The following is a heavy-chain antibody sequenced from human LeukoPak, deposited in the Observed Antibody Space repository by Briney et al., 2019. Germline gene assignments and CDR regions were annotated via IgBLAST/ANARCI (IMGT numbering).Heavy chain of an antibody. CDR3: ARGPVVSTVVTEYFQH. D-gene: IGHD4-23*01. Sequence: PGGSLRLSCAASGFTFSSYSMNWVRKAPGKGLEWVSYISSSSSTIYYADSVKGRFTISRDNAKNSLYLQMNSLRAEDTAVYYCARGPVVSTVVTEYFQHWGQGTLVTASS. V-gene: IGHV3-48*04. J-gene: IGHJ1*01. CDR1: GFTFSSYS. CDR2: ISSSSSTI.